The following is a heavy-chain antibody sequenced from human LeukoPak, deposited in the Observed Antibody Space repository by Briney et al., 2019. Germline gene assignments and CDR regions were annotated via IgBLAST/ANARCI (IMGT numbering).Heavy chain of an antibody. D-gene: IGHD2-21*02. CDR1: GYTFTSYD. Sequence: GASVKVSCKASGYTFTSYDINWVRQATGQGLEWMGWMNPNSGNTGYAQKFQGRVTMTRNTSISTAYMELSSLRAEDTAVYYCAKPSVRVVTATPQRRPLDYWGQGTLVTVSS. CDR3: AKPSVRVVTATPQRRPLDY. CDR2: MNPNSGNT. J-gene: IGHJ4*02. V-gene: IGHV1-8*01.